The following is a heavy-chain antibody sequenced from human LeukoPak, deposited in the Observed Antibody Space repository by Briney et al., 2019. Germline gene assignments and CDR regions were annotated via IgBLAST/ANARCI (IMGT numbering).Heavy chain of an antibody. D-gene: IGHD6-19*01. CDR2: IYPGDCDT. CDR3: ASHYRIAVAGSHYYYYYMDV. J-gene: IGHJ6*03. V-gene: IGHV5-51*01. Sequence: GESLKISCKGSGYSFTSYWIGWVGQVAGKGLEWMGIIYPGDCDTRYSPSFQGQVTISADKSISTAYLQWSSLKASDTAMYYCASHYRIAVAGSHYYYYYMDVWGKGTPVTISS. CDR1: GYSFTSYW.